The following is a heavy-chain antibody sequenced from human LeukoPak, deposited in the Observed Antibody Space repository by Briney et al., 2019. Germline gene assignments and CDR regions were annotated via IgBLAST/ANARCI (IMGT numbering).Heavy chain of an antibody. CDR1: GGSISSYY. J-gene: IGHJ4*02. D-gene: IGHD1-7*01. V-gene: IGHV4-59*01. CDR3: ARYPGLELLDY. CDR2: IYYSGST. Sequence: SETLSLTCTVSGGSISSYYWSWIRQPPGKGLEWIGYIYYSGSTNYNPSLKSRVTISVDTSKNQFSLKLSSVTAADTAVYYCARYPGLELLDYWGQGTLVTVSS.